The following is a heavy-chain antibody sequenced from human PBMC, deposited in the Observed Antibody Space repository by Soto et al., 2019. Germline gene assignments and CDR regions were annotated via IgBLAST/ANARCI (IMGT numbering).Heavy chain of an antibody. J-gene: IGHJ4*02. CDR3: ARTARVPDF. CDR1: GASLTTYY. CDR2: IYHTGVT. V-gene: IGHV4-59*01. D-gene: IGHD2-2*01. Sequence: SETLSLTCTVSGASLTTYYWSWFRQPPGQGLESLGYIYHTGVTNSNPSLRGRLSISIDTAKNQFSLKLSSVTSADTAIYYCARTARVPDFWGPGILVTVSS.